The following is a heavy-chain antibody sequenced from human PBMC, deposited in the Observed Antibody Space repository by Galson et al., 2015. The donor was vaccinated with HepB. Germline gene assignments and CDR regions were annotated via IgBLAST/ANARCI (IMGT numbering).Heavy chain of an antibody. J-gene: IGHJ2*01. CDR1: EYTFTTYY. Sequence: SVKVSCKASEYTFTTYYIHWLRQAPGQGLEWMGLINPTGGYTYYAQKFQGRVTMTRDTSTSTVYMELGSLRSEDTAMYYCARRKWPLKPHTADWHFDLWGRGTLVTVSS. D-gene: IGHD5-12*01. CDR3: ARRKWPLKPHTADWHFDL. CDR2: INPTGGYT. V-gene: IGHV1-46*01.